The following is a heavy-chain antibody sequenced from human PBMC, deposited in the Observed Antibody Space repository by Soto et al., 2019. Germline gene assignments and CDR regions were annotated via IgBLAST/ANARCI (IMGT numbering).Heavy chain of an antibody. V-gene: IGHV4-61*01. CDR3: ARGRADSAGSSFGRRMDV. J-gene: IGHJ6*02. CDR2: TAVTGAM. CDR1: GEAVGSGQSY. D-gene: IGHD3-10*01. Sequence: QVQLQESGPGLVKPSETLSLLCFVSGEAVGSGQSYWNWVRQAPGKGLEWIGHTAVTGAMKNSASLNSRVTMSVDPSKHQISLTLASVTAADSATYFWARGRADSAGSSFGRRMDVWGQGTTVTVAS.